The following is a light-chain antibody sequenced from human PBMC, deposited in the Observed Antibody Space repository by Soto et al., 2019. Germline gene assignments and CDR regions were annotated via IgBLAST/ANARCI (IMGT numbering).Light chain of an antibody. CDR1: QSISNY. J-gene: IGKJ5*01. CDR3: QQRSDWPPIT. CDR2: GAS. V-gene: IGKV3-11*01. Sequence: IVLTQSPATLSLSPGERATLSCRASQSISNYLAWYQQKPGQAPRLLIYGASTRATGIPARFSGSGSGTEFTLTISGLQSEDFAVYYCQQRSDWPPITFGQGTRLEIK.